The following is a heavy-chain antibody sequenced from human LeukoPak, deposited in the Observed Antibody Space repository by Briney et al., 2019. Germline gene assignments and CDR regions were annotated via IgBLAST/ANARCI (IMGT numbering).Heavy chain of an antibody. V-gene: IGHV4-59*08. Sequence: PSETLSLTCSISGDSIRRNYWSWIRQPPGKGLEWIGYIHYSGNTNYNPSLKSRVSISVDTSKNQFSLKLTSVTAADTAVYYCAAYRSGTHYNSHYFDDWGQGTLVTVSS. CDR2: IHYSGNT. CDR3: AAYRSGTHYNSHYFDD. J-gene: IGHJ4*02. CDR1: GDSIRRNY. D-gene: IGHD3-10*01.